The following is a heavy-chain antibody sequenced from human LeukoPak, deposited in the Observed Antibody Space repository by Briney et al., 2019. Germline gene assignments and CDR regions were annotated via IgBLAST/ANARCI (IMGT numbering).Heavy chain of an antibody. J-gene: IGHJ4*02. Sequence: LETLSLTCSVSDDSIISSSYYWGWIRQPPGKGLEWIGIIFFRGNTNYSPSLKSRVTMSVDTSKKQFSLNLKSVTAADTAVYYCARHRDVSGYYALDYWGQGTLVTVSA. CDR3: ARHRDVSGYYALDY. CDR1: DDSIISSSYY. D-gene: IGHD3-22*01. CDR2: IFFRGNT. V-gene: IGHV4-39*01.